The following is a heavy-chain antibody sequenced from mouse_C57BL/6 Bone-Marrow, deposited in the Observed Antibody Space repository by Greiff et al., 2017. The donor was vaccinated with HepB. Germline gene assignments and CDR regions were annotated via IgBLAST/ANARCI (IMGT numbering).Heavy chain of an antibody. D-gene: IGHD1-1*01. CDR2: INPNYGTA. V-gene: IGHV1-39*01. CDR3: ARGRLLRWYFDY. Sequence: VQLKESGPELVKPGASVKISCKASGYSFTDYNMNWVKQSNGKSLEWIGVINPNYGTASYNQKFKGKATLTVDPSSSTAYMQLNSLTSEDSAVYYCARGRLLRWYFDYWGQGTTLTVSS. J-gene: IGHJ2*01. CDR1: GYSFTDYN.